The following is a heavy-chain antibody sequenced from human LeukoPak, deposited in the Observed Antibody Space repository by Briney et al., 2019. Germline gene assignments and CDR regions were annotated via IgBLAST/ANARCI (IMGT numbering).Heavy chain of an antibody. Sequence: GGSLRLSCAASGFTFSSYGMHWVRQAPGKGLEWVAVIWYDGSNKYYADSVKGRFTISRDNSKNTLYLQMNSPRAEDTAVYYCARGPDSYLAYGDYGDYWGQGTLVTVSS. V-gene: IGHV3-33*01. CDR1: GFTFSSYG. J-gene: IGHJ4*02. D-gene: IGHD4-17*01. CDR2: IWYDGSNK. CDR3: ARGPDSYLAYGDYGDY.